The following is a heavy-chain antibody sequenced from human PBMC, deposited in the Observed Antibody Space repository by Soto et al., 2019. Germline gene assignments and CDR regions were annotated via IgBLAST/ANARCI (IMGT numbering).Heavy chain of an antibody. CDR3: ARDRAARGYYYYYGMDC. CDR1: GYTFTSYA. J-gene: IGHJ6*04. V-gene: IGHV1-3*01. CDR2: INAGNGNT. D-gene: IGHD2-15*01. Sequence: ASVKVSCKASGYTFTSYAMHWVRQAPGQRLEWMGWINAGNGNTKYSQKFQGRVTITRDTSASTAYMELSSLRSEDTAVYYCARDRAARGYYYYYGMDCWGKGTTVPVSS.